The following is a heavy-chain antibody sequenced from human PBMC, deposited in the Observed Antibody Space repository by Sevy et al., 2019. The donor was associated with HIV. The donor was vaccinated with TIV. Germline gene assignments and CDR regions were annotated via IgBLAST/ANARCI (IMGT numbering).Heavy chain of an antibody. CDR3: ARDWVAATGDAFDI. Sequence: SETLSLTCTVSGGSISSYYWSWIRQPPGKGLEWIGYFYYSGSTNYNPSLKSRVTISVDTSKNQFSLKLSSVTAADTAVYYCARDWVAATGDAFDIGGQGTMVTVSS. V-gene: IGHV4-59*01. CDR2: FYYSGST. CDR1: GGSISSYY. D-gene: IGHD6-13*01. J-gene: IGHJ3*02.